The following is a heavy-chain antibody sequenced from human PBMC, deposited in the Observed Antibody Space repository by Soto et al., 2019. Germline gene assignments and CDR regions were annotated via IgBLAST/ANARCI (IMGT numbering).Heavy chain of an antibody. Sequence: GGSLRLSCASSGFTLSDYYMSWIRQAPGKGLDWVAYISSSSRTTKYGDSVKGRFTISRDNAKNSLFLQMNSLRGEDTAVYYCARDVYRYSSSSPEDVWGQGTTVTGYS. D-gene: IGHD6-6*01. J-gene: IGHJ6*02. CDR1: GFTLSDYY. CDR2: ISSSSRTT. CDR3: ARDVYRYSSSSPEDV. V-gene: IGHV3-11*06.